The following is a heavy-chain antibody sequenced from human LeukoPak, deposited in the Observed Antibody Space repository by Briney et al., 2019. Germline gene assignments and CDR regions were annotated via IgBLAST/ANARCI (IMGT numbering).Heavy chain of an antibody. Sequence: PSETLSLTCTVSGGSISSYYWSWIRQPPGKGLEWIGYIYYSGSTNYNPSLKSRVTISLDTSKNQFSLKLSSVTAADTAVYYCASTHLTDCSSTSCIADYYGMDVWGQGTTVTVSS. CDR2: IYYSGST. CDR1: GGSISSYY. D-gene: IGHD2-2*01. V-gene: IGHV4-59*01. J-gene: IGHJ6*02. CDR3: ASTHLTDCSSTSCIADYYGMDV.